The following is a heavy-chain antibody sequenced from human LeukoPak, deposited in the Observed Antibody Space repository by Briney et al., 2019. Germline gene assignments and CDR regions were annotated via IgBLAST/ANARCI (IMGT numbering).Heavy chain of an antibody. J-gene: IGHJ6*03. Sequence: PSETLSLTCTVSGGSISSYYWSWIRQPPGKGLEWIGYIYYSGSTNYNPSLKSRVTISVDTSKNQFSLRLSSVTAADTAVYYCARRTYYYDSSRYYYYMDVWGKGTTVTVSS. V-gene: IGHV4-59*08. D-gene: IGHD3-22*01. CDR3: ARRTYYYDSSRYYYYMDV. CDR1: GGSISSYY. CDR2: IYYSGST.